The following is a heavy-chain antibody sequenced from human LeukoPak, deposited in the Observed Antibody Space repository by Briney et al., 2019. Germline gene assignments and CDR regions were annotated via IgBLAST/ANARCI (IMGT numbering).Heavy chain of an antibody. CDR2: INHSGGSK. CDR3: ARVDDGY. CDR1: GCTFTSYY. J-gene: IGHJ4*02. D-gene: IGHD1-1*01. Sequence: ASVKVSCKASGCTFTSYYMHWVRQAPGKGLEWMGIINHSGGSKNYAEKFQGRVTITRDTSTNTVYMQLNSLRSEDTAVYYCARVDDGYWGQGTLVTVSS. V-gene: IGHV1-46*01.